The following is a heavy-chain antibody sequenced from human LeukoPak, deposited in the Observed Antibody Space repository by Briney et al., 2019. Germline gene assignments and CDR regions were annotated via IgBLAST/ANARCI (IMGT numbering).Heavy chain of an antibody. CDR3: ARVVGSSSSKNWFDP. D-gene: IGHD2-2*01. Sequence: SGTLSLTCAVSGYSITDGYYWGWIRQPPGKGPEYIGFVYHSGSTYYNPSLRRRVTMSVDTSKNQFSLNLTSVTAADTAVYFCARVVGSSSSKNWFDPWGQGTLVTVSS. CDR2: VYHSGST. CDR1: GYSITDGYY. V-gene: IGHV4-38-2*01. J-gene: IGHJ5*02.